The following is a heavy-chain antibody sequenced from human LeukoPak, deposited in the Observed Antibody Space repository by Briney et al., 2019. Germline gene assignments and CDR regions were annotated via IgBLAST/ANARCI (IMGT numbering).Heavy chain of an antibody. D-gene: IGHD3-22*01. V-gene: IGHV3-30*03. CDR3: ARGIDYYDSSEFDY. CDR1: GFTFSSYG. Sequence: GRSLRLSCAASGFTFSSYGMHWVRQAPGKGLEWVAVISYDGSNKYYADSVKGRFTISRDNSKNTLYLQMNSLRAEDTAVYYCARGIDYYDSSEFDYWGQGTLVTVSS. CDR2: ISYDGSNK. J-gene: IGHJ4*02.